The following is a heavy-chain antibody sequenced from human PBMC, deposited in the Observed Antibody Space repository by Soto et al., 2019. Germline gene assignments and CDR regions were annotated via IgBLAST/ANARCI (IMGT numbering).Heavy chain of an antibody. CDR2: IKSWSDGGTT. J-gene: IGHJ4*02. CDR3: TTGTTVAKYYFDF. V-gene: IGHV3-15*01. D-gene: IGHD1-1*01. Sequence: EVQLVESGGGLVEPGESLRLSSVASGFTFHNAWMSWVRQAPGKGLEWVGRIKSWSDGGTTDYGAPVKGRFTISRDDSQNTLSLQMDSLKSEDTAVYYCTTGTTVAKYYFDFWGQGTLVTVSS. CDR1: GFTFHNAW.